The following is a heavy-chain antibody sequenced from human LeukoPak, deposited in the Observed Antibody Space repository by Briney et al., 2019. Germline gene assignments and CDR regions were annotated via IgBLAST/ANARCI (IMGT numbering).Heavy chain of an antibody. J-gene: IGHJ4*02. Sequence: SETLSLTCTVSGGSISSSSYYWGWIRQPPGKGLEWIGSIYYSGSTYYNPSLKSRVTISVDTSKNQFSLKLSSVTAADTAVYYCARHDWNYVVGNFDYWGQGTLVTASS. CDR3: ARHDWNYVVGNFDY. D-gene: IGHD1-7*01. V-gene: IGHV4-39*01. CDR2: IYYSGST. CDR1: GGSISSSSYY.